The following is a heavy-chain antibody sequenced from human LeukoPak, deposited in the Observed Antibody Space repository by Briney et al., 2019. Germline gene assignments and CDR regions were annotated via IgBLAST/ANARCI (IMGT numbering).Heavy chain of an antibody. V-gene: IGHV3-7*01. J-gene: IGHJ4*02. CDR3: ARDGWGISPRSFDY. Sequence: GGSLRLSCAASGFTFSSYWMSWVRQAPGKGLEWVANIKQDGSEKYYVDSVKGRFTISRDNAKNSLYLQVNSLRAEDTAVYYCARDGWGISPRSFDYWGQGTLVTVSS. CDR2: IKQDGSEK. D-gene: IGHD3-16*01. CDR1: GFTFSSYW.